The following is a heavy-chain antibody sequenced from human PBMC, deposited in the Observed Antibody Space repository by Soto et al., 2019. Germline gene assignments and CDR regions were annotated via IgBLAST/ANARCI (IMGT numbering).Heavy chain of an antibody. CDR2: IIPIFGTA. V-gene: IGHV1-69*06. CDR3: ATDGDYYGMDV. J-gene: IGHJ6*02. Sequence: ASVKVSCKASGGTFSSYAISWVRQAPGQGLEWMGGIIPIFGTANYAQKFQGRVTITADKSTSTACMELSSLRSEDTAVYYCATDGDYYGMDVWGQGTTVTVS. D-gene: IGHD3-10*01. CDR1: GGTFSSYA.